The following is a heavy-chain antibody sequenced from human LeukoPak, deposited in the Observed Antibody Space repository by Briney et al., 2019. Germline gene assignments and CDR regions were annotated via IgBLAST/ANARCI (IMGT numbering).Heavy chain of an antibody. D-gene: IGHD2-15*01. J-gene: IGHJ5*02. CDR2: MNPNSGNT. V-gene: IGHV1-8*01. CDR3: ARGFTAANNWFDP. CDR1: GYTFTNYD. Sequence: ASVTVSFKASGYTFTNYDINWVRQAAGQGLEWMGWMNPNSGNTGYAQKFQGRVTMTRNTSISTAYMELSSLRSEDTAVYYCARGFTAANNWFDPWGQGTPVTVSS.